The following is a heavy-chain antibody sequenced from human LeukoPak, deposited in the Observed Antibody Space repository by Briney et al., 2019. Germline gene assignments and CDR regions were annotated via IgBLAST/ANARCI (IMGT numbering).Heavy chain of an antibody. J-gene: IGHJ6*04. D-gene: IGHD1-1*01. Sequence: GGSLRHSRVHSGFTPYVYWKHWVRPAPEGRLVWVSHINSDGSRTTYADSVKGRFTISRDNAKNTLSLQMNSLRAEDTAVYYCVRGQLERPFDFYYGMDVWGKGTTVTVSS. CDR1: GFTPYVYW. CDR3: VRGQLERPFDFYYGMDV. V-gene: IGHV3-74*01. CDR2: INSDGSRT.